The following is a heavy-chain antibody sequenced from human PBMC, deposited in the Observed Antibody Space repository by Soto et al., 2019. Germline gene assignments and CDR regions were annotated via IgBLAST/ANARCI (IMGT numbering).Heavy chain of an antibody. CDR2: ISSSSSYI. D-gene: IGHD6-13*01. CDR1: GFTFSSYS. CDR3: ARDGVWEQLVKTHYYMDV. V-gene: IGHV3-21*01. Sequence: VQLVESGGGLVKPGGSLRLSCAASGFTFSSYSMNWVRQAPGKGLEWVSSISSSSSYIYYADSVKGRFTISRDNAKNSLYLQMNSLRAEDTAVYYCARDGVWEQLVKTHYYMDVWGKGTTVTVSS. J-gene: IGHJ6*03.